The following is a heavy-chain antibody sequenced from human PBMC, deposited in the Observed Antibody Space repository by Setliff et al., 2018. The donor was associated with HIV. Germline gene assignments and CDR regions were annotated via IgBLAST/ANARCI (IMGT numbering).Heavy chain of an antibody. CDR1: GDTFNNCA. J-gene: IGHJ4*02. CDR2: SIPLFGTT. Sequence: ASVKVSCKASGDTFNNCAVTWVRQAPGQGLEWMGGSIPLFGTTNYAQKFQGRVTLTTDELMKTAYMELSSLRSEDTAVYYCAREVTAIRYFDYWGQGTLVTVSS. D-gene: IGHD2-21*02. V-gene: IGHV1-69*05. CDR3: AREVTAIRYFDY.